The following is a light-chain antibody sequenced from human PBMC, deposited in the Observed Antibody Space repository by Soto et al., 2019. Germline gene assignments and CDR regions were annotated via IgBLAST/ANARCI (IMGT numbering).Light chain of an antibody. V-gene: IGKV2-28*01. Sequence: VLARSPLSLGVNPGEPPSISCRSSQSLLHSNGYNYLDWYVQKPGKSPQXVMYLGSNRASGVPERFSGSGSGTDVTLKISRVEAEDVGVYYCMQALQPSLTFGGGTKVDIK. CDR1: QSLLHSNGYNY. CDR3: MQALQPSLT. J-gene: IGKJ4*01. CDR2: LGS.